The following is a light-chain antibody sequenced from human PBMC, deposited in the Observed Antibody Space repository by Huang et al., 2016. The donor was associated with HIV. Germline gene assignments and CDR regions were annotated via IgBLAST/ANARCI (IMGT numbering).Light chain of an antibody. Sequence: DIQMTQSPPSLSASVGDRVTFTCRADQNITKSLNWYQQKPGKAPKLLIYTVSTLESGVPARCSGSGSGSRFTLNIGNLQPEDFATYYCQQSFSVPRTFG. V-gene: IGKV1-39*01. CDR3: QQSFSVPRT. CDR2: TVS. J-gene: IGKJ1*01. CDR1: QNITKS.